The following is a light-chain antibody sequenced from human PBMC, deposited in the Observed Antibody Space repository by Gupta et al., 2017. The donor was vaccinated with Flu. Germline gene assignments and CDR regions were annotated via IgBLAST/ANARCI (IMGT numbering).Light chain of an antibody. J-gene: IGLJ3*02. CDR3: QALDRITGV. CDR1: TLGAKY. Sequence: SYEFTQTPSVSVSPGQTATITCSGDTLGAKYTYWYQQKPEQSPVLVMYEATKRPSGFPERFSGSNSGDTATLTICETQAMDEGDYCCQALDRITGVFGGGTKLTIL. V-gene: IGLV3-1*01. CDR2: EAT.